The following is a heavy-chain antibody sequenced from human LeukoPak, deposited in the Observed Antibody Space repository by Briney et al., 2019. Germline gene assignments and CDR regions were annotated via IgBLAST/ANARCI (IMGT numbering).Heavy chain of an antibody. D-gene: IGHD2-2*01. CDR1: GFTFSSYG. CDR2: ISGSGGST. Sequence: PGGSLRLSCAASGFTFSSYGMSWVRQAPGKGLEWVSAISGSGGSTYYADSVKGRFTISRDNSKNTLYLQLNSLRAEDMAEYYCARGILIPDTMPHYYIDVWGKGTTVTVSS. J-gene: IGHJ6*03. V-gene: IGHV3-23*01. CDR3: ARGILIPDTMPHYYIDV.